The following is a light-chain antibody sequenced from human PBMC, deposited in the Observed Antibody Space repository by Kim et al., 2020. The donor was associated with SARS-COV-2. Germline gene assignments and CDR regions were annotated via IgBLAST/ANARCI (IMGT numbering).Light chain of an antibody. Sequence: GDRVTITCRASQSISSWLGWYQQKPGKAPKLLIYDASSLESGVPSRFSGSGSGTEFTLTISSLQPDDFATYYCQQYNGYFRTFGQGTKVDIK. CDR1: QSISSW. CDR3: QQYNGYFRT. CDR2: DAS. J-gene: IGKJ1*01. V-gene: IGKV1-5*01.